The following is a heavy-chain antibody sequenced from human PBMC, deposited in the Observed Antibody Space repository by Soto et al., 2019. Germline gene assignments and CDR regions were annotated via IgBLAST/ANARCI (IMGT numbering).Heavy chain of an antibody. D-gene: IGHD2-21*02. V-gene: IGHV4-59*01. CDR3: ARDLWGYCGTDCYPLDV. CDR1: GGSISGYY. J-gene: IGHJ6*01. CDR2: MHNTGST. Sequence: QVQLQESGPGLVKPSETLSLTCTVSGGSISGYYWSWIRQPPGKGLEWIGYMHNTGSTVYNPSFKSRVTISVDTSKNQFSLKLNSVTAADTAVYYCARDLWGYCGTDCYPLDVW.